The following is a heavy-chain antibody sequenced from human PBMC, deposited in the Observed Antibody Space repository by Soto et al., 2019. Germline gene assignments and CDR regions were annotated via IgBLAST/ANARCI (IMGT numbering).Heavy chain of an antibody. D-gene: IGHD3-10*01. J-gene: IGHJ4*02. CDR1: GFRFGDHY. V-gene: IGHV3-11*01. CDR2: ISGDGTTT. CDR3: ASDPYYYASGF. Sequence: GGSLRLSCAASGFRFGDHYMTWIRQAPGKGLEWVSKISGDGTTTYYADSVKGRFTVSRDNAKNSVYLQMNSLRAEDTAVYYCASDPYYYASGFWGQGTLVTVSS.